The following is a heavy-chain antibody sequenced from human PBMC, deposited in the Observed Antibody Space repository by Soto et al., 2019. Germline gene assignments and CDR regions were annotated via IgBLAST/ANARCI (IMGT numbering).Heavy chain of an antibody. V-gene: IGHV1-3*01. CDR2: INAGNGNT. CDR3: ARAYYYDSSGYHYTRYYGMDV. CDR1: GYTFTSYA. D-gene: IGHD3-22*01. Sequence: QVQLVQSGAEVKKPGASVKVSCKASGYTFTSYAMHWVRQAPGQRLEWMGWINAGNGNTKYSQKFQGRVTITRDTSASTAYMELSSLRSEDTAVYYCARAYYYDSSGYHYTRYYGMDVWGQGTTVTVSS. J-gene: IGHJ6*02.